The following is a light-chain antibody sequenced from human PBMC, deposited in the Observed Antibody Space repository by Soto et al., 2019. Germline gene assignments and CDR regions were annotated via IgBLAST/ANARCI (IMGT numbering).Light chain of an antibody. CDR3: ATWDSSLSAGV. J-gene: IGLJ1*01. V-gene: IGLV1-51*02. Sequence: QSVLTQPPSVSASPGQKVTISCSGSSSNIENNYVSWYQQLPGTAPKLLIYEDTTRPSGIPDRFSGSKSGTSATLGITGLQTGDEADYYCATWDSSLSAGVFGTGTKVPVL. CDR2: EDT. CDR1: SSNIENNY.